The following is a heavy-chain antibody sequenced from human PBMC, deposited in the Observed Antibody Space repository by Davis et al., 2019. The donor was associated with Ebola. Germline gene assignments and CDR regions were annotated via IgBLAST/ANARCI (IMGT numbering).Heavy chain of an antibody. V-gene: IGHV1-2*06. D-gene: IGHD3-10*01. CDR2: MNPHSGGT. CDR1: GGTFSSYA. CDR3: ARDRGGDYSFDY. J-gene: IGHJ4*02. Sequence: AASVKVSCKASGGTFSSYAISWVRQAPGQGLEWMGRMNPHSGGTNYAQTFQGRVTMISDTSISTAYMELSRLTYDDTAVYYCARDRGGDYSFDYWGQGTLVTVSS.